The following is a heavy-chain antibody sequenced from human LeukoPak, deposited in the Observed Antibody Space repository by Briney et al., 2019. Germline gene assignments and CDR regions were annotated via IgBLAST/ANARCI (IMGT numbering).Heavy chain of an antibody. CDR2: INPSSGST. CDR1: GYTFTSHY. CDR3: ARDPYTSSLFDY. Sequence: ASVKVSCKASGYTFTSHYMHWVRQAPGQGLEWMGIINPSSGSTTYAQKFQGRVTMTRDTSTRPVYMDLSSLRSEDTAIYYCARDPYTSSLFDYWGQGTLVTVT. V-gene: IGHV1-46*01. J-gene: IGHJ4*02. D-gene: IGHD6-6*01.